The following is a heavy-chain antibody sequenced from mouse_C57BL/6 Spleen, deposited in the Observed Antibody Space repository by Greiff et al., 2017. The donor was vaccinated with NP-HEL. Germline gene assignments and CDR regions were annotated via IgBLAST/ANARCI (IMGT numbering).Heavy chain of an antibody. D-gene: IGHD1-1*01. Sequence: QVQLQQSGAELVKPGASVTLSCKASGYTFTGYEMNWVQQTPVHGLEWIGAIDPGTGGTSYNEKVKGQAILTADKSSSTAYMKLGSLTSEDSAVYSCTRCDYGSDGFAYWGQGTLVTVAA. CDR2: IDPGTGGT. V-gene: IGHV1-15*01. CDR1: GYTFTGYE. CDR3: TRCDYGSDGFAY. J-gene: IGHJ3*01.